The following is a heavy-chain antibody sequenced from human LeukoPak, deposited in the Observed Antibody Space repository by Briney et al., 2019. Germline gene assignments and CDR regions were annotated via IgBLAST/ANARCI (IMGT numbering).Heavy chain of an antibody. V-gene: IGHV3-66*01. CDR2: IYGGGST. CDR1: GFTVSSNY. D-gene: IGHD2-21*01. CDR3: ARGYSSDN. J-gene: IGHJ4*02. Sequence: GGSLRLSCAASGFTVSSNYMSWVRQAPGKGLEWVSVIYGGGSTYYADSVKGRFTISRDNSKNTLNLQMNSLRAEDAAVYYCARGYSSDNWGQGTLVTVSS.